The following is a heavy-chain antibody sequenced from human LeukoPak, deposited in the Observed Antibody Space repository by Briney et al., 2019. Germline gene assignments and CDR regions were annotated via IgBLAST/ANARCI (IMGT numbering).Heavy chain of an antibody. J-gene: IGHJ4*02. CDR3: ARDRYNWNPLPDY. D-gene: IGHD1-20*01. CDR2: INPNSGGT. CDR1: GYTFTGYY. Sequence: GASVKVSCKASGYTFTGYYMHWVRQAPGQGLEWMGGINPNSGGTNYAQKFQGRVTMPRDTSISTAYMELSRLRSDDTAVYYCARDRYNWNPLPDYWGQGPLVTVSS. V-gene: IGHV1-2*02.